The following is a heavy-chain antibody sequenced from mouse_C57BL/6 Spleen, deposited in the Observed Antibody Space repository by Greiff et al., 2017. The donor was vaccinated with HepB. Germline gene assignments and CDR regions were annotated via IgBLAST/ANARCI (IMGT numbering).Heavy chain of an antibody. D-gene: IGHD3-2*02. V-gene: IGHV1-52*01. CDR3: ALDSSGLGNFDY. CDR2: IDPSDSET. Sequence: VQLQQPGAELVRPGSSVKLSCKASGYTFTSYWMHWVKQRPIQGLEWIGNIDPSDSETHYNQKFKDKATLTVDKSSSTAYMQLSSLTSEDSAVYYCALDSSGLGNFDYWGQGTTLTVSS. CDR1: GYTFTSYW. J-gene: IGHJ2*01.